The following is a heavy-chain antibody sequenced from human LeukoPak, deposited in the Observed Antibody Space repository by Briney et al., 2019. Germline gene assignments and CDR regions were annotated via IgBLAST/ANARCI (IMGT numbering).Heavy chain of an antibody. CDR3: ARADSSGYSYFDD. V-gene: IGHV4-31*03. CDR1: GGSISSGGYY. Sequence: PSETLSLTCTVSGGSISSGGYYWSWIRQHPGKGLEWIGYIYYSGSTYYNPSLKSRVTISVDTSKNQFSLKLSSVTAADTAVYYCARADSSGYSYFDDWGQGTLVTVSS. CDR2: IYYSGST. D-gene: IGHD3-22*01. J-gene: IGHJ4*02.